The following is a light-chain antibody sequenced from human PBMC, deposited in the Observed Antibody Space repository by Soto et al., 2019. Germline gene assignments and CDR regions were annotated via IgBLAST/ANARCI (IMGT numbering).Light chain of an antibody. CDR1: RGDIGGYNY. Sequence: QLVLTQPASVSASPGQSITISCTGTRGDIGGYNYVSWYQQHPGKAPKLMIYDVYHRPSGVSNRFSASKSGNTASLTISGLQAEDEADYYCSSYTSSTTLVFGTGTKLTVL. J-gene: IGLJ1*01. V-gene: IGLV2-14*03. CDR3: SSYTSSTTLV. CDR2: DVY.